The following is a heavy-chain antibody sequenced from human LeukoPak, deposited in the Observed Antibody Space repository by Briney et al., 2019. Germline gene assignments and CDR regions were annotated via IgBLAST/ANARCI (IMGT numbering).Heavy chain of an antibody. Sequence: GGSLRLSCAASEFSVGSNYMTWVRQAPGKGLEWVGFIRSKAYGGTTEYAASVKGRFTISRDDSKSIAYLQMNSLKTEDTAVYYCTRDNYDSSDLMAFDIWGQGTMVTVSS. V-gene: IGHV3-49*04. J-gene: IGHJ3*02. CDR2: IRSKAYGGTT. CDR1: EFSVGSNY. D-gene: IGHD3-22*01. CDR3: TRDNYDSSDLMAFDI.